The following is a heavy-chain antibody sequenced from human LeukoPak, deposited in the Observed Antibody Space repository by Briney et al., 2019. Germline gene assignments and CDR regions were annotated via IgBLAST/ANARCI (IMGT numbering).Heavy chain of an antibody. CDR3: ARDPVDLSYDFWSGYFYPENNYYYYYMDV. V-gene: IGHV3-7*01. CDR1: GFTFSSYW. CDR2: IKQDGSEK. Sequence: PGGSLRLSCAASGFTFSSYWMSWVRQAPGKGLEWVANIKQDGSEKYYVDSVKGRFTISRDNAKNSLYLQMNSLRAEDTAVYYCARDPVDLSYDFWSGYFYPENNYYYYYMDVWGKGTTVTVSS. D-gene: IGHD3-3*01. J-gene: IGHJ6*03.